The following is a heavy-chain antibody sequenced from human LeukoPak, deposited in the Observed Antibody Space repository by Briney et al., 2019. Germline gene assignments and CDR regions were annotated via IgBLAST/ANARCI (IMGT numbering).Heavy chain of an antibody. J-gene: IGHJ5*02. CDR1: GYTFTGYY. V-gene: IGHV1-2*02. CDR2: INPNSGGT. CDR3: ARVWFGSSGWWGP. D-gene: IGHD6-19*01. Sequence: ASVKVSCKASGYTFTGYYMHWVRQAPGQGLEWMGWINPNSGGTNYAQKFQGRVTMTRDTSISTAYMELSRLRSDDTAVYYCARVWFGSSGWWGPWGRGTLVTVSS.